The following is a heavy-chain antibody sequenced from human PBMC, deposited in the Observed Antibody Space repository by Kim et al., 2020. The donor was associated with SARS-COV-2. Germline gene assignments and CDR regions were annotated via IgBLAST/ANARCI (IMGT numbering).Heavy chain of an antibody. J-gene: IGHJ6*03. V-gene: IGHV4-59*01. Sequence: KSRVTISVDTFKNQFSLKLSSVTAADTAVYYCARSWGSSSWTQYYYYMDVWGKGTTVTVSS. CDR3: ARSWGSSSWTQYYYYMDV. D-gene: IGHD6-13*01.